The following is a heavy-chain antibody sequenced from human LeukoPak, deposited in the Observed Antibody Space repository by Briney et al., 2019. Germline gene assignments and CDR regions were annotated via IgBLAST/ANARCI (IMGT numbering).Heavy chain of an antibody. V-gene: IGHV4-39*01. CDR1: GGSVSRTYYS. J-gene: IGHJ4*02. CDR3: ARQESWFRS. CDR2: IDYRGGT. D-gene: IGHD3-10*01. Sequence: SETLSLTCSVSGGSVSRTYYSWGWIRQPPGKGLEWIGSIDYRGGTHFSPSLESRVTISVDTSQNQFSLRLMSVTAADTGVYYCARQESWFRSWGQGTLVTVSS.